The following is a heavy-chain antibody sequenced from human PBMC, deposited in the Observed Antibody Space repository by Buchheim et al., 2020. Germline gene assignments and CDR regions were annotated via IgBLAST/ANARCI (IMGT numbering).Heavy chain of an antibody. D-gene: IGHD1-14*01. CDR3: VRDSSEPTHFDY. CDR2: VSYDGSNA. CDR1: GFISTNYG. Sequence: QVQLVESGGGVVQPGRSLRLSCVASGFISTNYGIHWVRQTPGKGLEWVAVVSYDGSNAYYADSVQGRFTVSRDNAKNSLYLQMNALRAEDSAVYYCVRDSSEPTHFDYWGQGTL. V-gene: IGHV3-30*03. J-gene: IGHJ4*02.